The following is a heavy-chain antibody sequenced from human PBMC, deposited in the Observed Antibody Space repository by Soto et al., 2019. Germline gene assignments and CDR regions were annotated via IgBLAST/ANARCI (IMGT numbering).Heavy chain of an antibody. CDR2: IWYDGSNK. CDR1: GFTFSSYG. V-gene: IGHV3-33*01. D-gene: IGHD7-27*01. Sequence: GGSLRLSCAASGFTFSSYGMHWVRQAPGKGLEWVAVIWYDGSNKYYADSVKGRFTISRDNSKNTLYLQMNSLRAEDTAVYYCARDMSLGIVFSYYGMDVWGQGTTVTVSS. CDR3: ARDMSLGIVFSYYGMDV. J-gene: IGHJ6*02.